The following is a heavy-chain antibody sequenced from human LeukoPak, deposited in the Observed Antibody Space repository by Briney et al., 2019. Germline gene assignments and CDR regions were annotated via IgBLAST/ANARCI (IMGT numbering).Heavy chain of an antibody. V-gene: IGHV4-39*01. J-gene: IGHJ2*01. CDR1: GGSISSSYYY. Sequence: KASETLSLTCTVSGGSISSSYYYWGWIRQPPGKGLEWIGSIYSSGSTYYNPSLKSRVTISVDTSKNQFSLKLTSVTAADTAVYYCARGVGAVYWYFDLWGRGTLVTVSS. CDR2: IYSSGST. D-gene: IGHD1-26*01. CDR3: ARGVGAVYWYFDL.